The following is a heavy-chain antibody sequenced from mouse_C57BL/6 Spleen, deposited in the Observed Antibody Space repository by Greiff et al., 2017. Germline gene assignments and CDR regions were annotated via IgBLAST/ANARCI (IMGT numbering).Heavy chain of an antibody. D-gene: IGHD3-2*02. V-gene: IGHV1-76*01. CDR1: GYTFTDYY. J-gene: IGHJ2*01. CDR2: IYPGSGNT. Sequence: QLQQSGAELVRPGASVKLSCKASGYTFTDYYINRVKQRPGQGLEWIARIYPGSGNTYYNEKFKGKATLTAEKSSSTAYMRLSSLTSEDSAVYCGARQALWGQGTTLTVSS. CDR3: ARQAL.